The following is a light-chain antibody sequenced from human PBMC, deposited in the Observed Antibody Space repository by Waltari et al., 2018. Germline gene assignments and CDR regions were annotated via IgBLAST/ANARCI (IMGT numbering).Light chain of an antibody. CDR3: QQSYNNPYT. CDR1: QTISTY. V-gene: IGKV1-39*01. CDR2: AAS. J-gene: IGKJ2*01. Sequence: DIQMTQSPSSLSASVGDRITIPCRASQTISTYLHLYQRKPGKAPKLLMFAASTFQSGVPSMFSGSGSGTDFTLTISSLQPEDFATYYCQQSYNNPYTFGQGTKLEIK.